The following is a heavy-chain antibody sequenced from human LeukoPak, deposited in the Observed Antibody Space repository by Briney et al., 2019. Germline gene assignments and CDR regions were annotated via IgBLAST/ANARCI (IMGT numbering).Heavy chain of an antibody. J-gene: IGHJ4*02. Sequence: SGGSLRLSCAASGFTFSSYGMHWVRQAPGKGLEWVAVISYDGSNKYYADSVKGRFTISRDNSKNTLYLQMNSLRAEDTAVYYCARGSTYYDSSGQVPFDYWGQGTLVTVSS. CDR3: ARGSTYYDSSGQVPFDY. CDR2: ISYDGSNK. CDR1: GFTFSSYG. V-gene: IGHV3-30*03. D-gene: IGHD3-22*01.